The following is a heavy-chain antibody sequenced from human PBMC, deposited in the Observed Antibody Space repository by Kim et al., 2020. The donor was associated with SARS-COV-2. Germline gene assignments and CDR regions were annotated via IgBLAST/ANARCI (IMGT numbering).Heavy chain of an antibody. CDR2: ICWHSCSI. J-gene: IGHJ5*01. CDR3: AKDPESDRPGNCFNS. Sequence: GGSLRLSCAASGFTFGYYGMHWVRHAPGKCLEWVSGICWHSCSICYADSVKGRFTYSRDNAKNTLYLQMNRLRAEDTSLYYCAKDPESDRPGNCFNSWG. V-gene: IGHV3-9*01. D-gene: IGHD2-21*01. CDR1: GFTFGYYG.